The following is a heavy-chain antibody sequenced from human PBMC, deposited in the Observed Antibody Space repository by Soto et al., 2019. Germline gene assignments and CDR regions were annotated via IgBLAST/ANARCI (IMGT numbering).Heavy chain of an antibody. J-gene: IGHJ4*02. Sequence: QVQLVESGGGVVQPGRSLRLSCAASGFTFSSSAMHWVRQAPGKGLEWVAVISYDGSNKYYADSVKGRFTISRDNSKNTLYLQMNSLRAEDTAVYYCARVGWAVAGSYYFDYWGQGTLVTVSS. CDR1: GFTFSSSA. CDR3: ARVGWAVAGSYYFDY. CDR2: ISYDGSNK. D-gene: IGHD6-19*01. V-gene: IGHV3-30-3*01.